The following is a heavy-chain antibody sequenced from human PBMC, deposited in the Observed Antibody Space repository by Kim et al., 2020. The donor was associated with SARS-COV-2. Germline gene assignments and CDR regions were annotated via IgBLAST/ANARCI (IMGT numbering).Heavy chain of an antibody. J-gene: IGHJ6*02. CDR1: GFTFSSYG. Sequence: GGSLRLSCAASGFTFSSYGMHWVRQAPGKGLEWVAVISYDGSNKYYADSVKGRFTISRDNSKNTLYLQMNSLRAEDTAVYYCARDYMYRRVYGMDVWGQGTTVTVSS. CDR2: ISYDGSNK. V-gene: IGHV3-33*05. D-gene: IGHD1-26*01. CDR3: ARDYMYRRVYGMDV.